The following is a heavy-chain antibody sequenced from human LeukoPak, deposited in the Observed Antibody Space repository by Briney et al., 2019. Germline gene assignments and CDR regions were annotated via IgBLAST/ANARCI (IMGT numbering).Heavy chain of an antibody. CDR1: GFTFSSYA. J-gene: IGHJ4*02. CDR2: ISYDGSNK. V-gene: IGHV3-30-3*01. D-gene: IGHD3-22*01. Sequence: PGGSLRLSCAASGFTFSSYAMHWVRQAPGKGLEWVAVISYDGSNKYYADSVKGRFTISRDNSKNTLYLQMNSPRAEDTAVYYCATSMIVVVTDYWGQGTLVTVSS. CDR3: ATSMIVVVTDY.